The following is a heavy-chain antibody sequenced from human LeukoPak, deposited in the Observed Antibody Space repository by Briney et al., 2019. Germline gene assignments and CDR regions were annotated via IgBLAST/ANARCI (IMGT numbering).Heavy chain of an antibody. J-gene: IGHJ4*02. CDR3: ARDHSGYGN. D-gene: IGHD5-12*01. CDR1: GFTFGSDW. CDR2: INGDASEK. Sequence: PGGSLRLSCAASGFTFGSDWMSWVRQVPGKGLEWVANINGDASEKNYVDSVRGRFIIFRDNVKNSLYLQMNSLRAEDTALCYCARDHSGYGNWGQGTLVTVSS. V-gene: IGHV3-7*04.